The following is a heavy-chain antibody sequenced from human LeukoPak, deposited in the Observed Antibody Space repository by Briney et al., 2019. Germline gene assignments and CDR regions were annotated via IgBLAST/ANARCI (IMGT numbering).Heavy chain of an antibody. V-gene: IGHV3-72*01. Sequence: GGSLRLSCAASGFTFSDHYKDWVRQAPGQGLEWVGHTGNKANSYTTEYAASVKGRFTISRDDSKNSLYLQMNSLKTEDTAVYYCARGGYSSSSFYGMDVWGQGTTVTVSS. D-gene: IGHD6-6*01. CDR1: GFTFSDHY. J-gene: IGHJ6*02. CDR2: TGNKANSYTT. CDR3: ARGGYSSSSFYGMDV.